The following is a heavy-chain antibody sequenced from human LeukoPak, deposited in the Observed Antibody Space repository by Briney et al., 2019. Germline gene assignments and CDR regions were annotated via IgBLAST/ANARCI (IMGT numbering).Heavy chain of an antibody. J-gene: IGHJ4*02. CDR3: ARFDSASGTGFDY. D-gene: IGHD6-13*01. V-gene: IGHV3-21*01. CDR1: GFTFNNYD. CDR2: ISTSSSYK. Sequence: GGSLRLSCAASGFTFNNYDMNWVRQAPGRGLEWVSSISTSSSYKYYADSLKGRFTVSRDNAKNSLYLHMNSLRAEDTAVYWCARFDSASGTGFDYWGQRTPVTVSS.